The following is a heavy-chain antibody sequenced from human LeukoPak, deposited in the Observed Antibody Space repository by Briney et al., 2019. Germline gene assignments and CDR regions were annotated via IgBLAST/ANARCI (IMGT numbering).Heavy chain of an antibody. Sequence: GGSLRLSCAASGFTFSTYSMNWVRQAPGKGLEWVASISDRGTYIYYADSVKGRFTISRDNAKNSLYLQMNSLRAEDTAVYYCANHLACGSTSCPPFDSWGQGTLVAVSS. CDR2: ISDRGTYI. CDR1: GFTFSTYS. J-gene: IGHJ4*02. V-gene: IGHV3-21*01. CDR3: ANHLACGSTSCPPFDS. D-gene: IGHD2-2*01.